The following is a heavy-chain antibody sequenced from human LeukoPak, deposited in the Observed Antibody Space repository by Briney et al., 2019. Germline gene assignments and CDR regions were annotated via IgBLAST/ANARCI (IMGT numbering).Heavy chain of an antibody. CDR1: GGSISSDGYS. Sequence: SQTLSLTCAVSGGSISSDGYSWSWIRQPPGKGLEWIGYIYHSGSTYYNPSLKSRVTISVDRSKNQFSLKLSSVTAADTAVYYCARGPWNDHYYYGMDVWGQGTTVTVSS. CDR2: IYHSGST. V-gene: IGHV4-30-2*01. CDR3: ARGPWNDHYYYGMDV. D-gene: IGHD1-1*01. J-gene: IGHJ6*02.